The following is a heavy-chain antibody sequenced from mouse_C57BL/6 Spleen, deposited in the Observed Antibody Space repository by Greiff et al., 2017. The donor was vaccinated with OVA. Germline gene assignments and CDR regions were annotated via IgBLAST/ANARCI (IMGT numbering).Heavy chain of an antibody. D-gene: IGHD2-14*01. CDR1: GYSITSGYY. CDR3: ARQRYFDHCDY. Sequence: EVKLVESGPGLVKPSQSLSLTCSVTGYSITSGYYWDWIRQFPGNKLEWMGYISYDGSNNYNPSLKNRISITRDTSKNQFFLKLNSVTTEDTATYYCARQRYFDHCDYGGQGTTLTVSS. CDR2: ISYDGSN. J-gene: IGHJ2*01. V-gene: IGHV3-6*01.